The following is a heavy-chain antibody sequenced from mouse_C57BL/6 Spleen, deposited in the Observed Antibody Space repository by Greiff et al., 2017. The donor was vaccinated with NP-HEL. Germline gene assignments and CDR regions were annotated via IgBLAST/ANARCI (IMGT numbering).Heavy chain of an antibody. V-gene: IGHV5-17*01. CDR3: ATPYYYGSRD. D-gene: IGHD1-1*01. CDR1: GFTFSDYG. CDR2: ISSGSSTI. J-gene: IGHJ3*01. Sequence: EVKLMESGGGLVKPGGSLKLSCAASGFTFSDYGMHWVRQAPEKGLEWVAYISSGSSTIYYADTVKGRFTISRDNAKNTLFLQMTSLRSEDTAMYYCATPYYYGSRDWGQGTLVTVSA.